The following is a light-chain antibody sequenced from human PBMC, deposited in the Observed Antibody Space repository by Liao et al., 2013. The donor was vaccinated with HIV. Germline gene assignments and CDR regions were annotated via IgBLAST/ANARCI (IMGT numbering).Light chain of an antibody. J-gene: IGLJ1*01. V-gene: IGLV3-27*01. CDR2: KDS. CDR3: QAWDSSTYV. CDR1: VLAKKY. Sequence: SYELTQPSSVSVSPGQTARITCSGDVLAKKYARWFQQKPGQAPVVVIYKDSERPSGIPERFSGSNSGNTATLTISGTQAMDEADYYCQAWDSSTYVFGTGTKVTVL.